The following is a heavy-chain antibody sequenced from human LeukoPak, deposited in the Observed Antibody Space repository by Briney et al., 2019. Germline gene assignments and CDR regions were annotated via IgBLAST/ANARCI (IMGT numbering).Heavy chain of an antibody. CDR2: IKQDGSKK. J-gene: IGHJ4*02. Sequence: GGSLRLSCAASGFTFSSSSISWVRQAPGKGLEWVANIKQDGSKKSYVDSVKGRFTISRDNAKNSLYLQMNSLRAEDTAIYYCTRVGYIDEGIDYWGQGTLVTVSS. CDR1: GFTFSSSS. V-gene: IGHV3-7*04. CDR3: TRVGYIDEGIDY. D-gene: IGHD5-24*01.